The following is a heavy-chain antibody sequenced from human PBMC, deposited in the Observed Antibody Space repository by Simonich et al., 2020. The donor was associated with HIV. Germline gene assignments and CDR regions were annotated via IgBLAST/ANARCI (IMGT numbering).Heavy chain of an antibody. Sequence: QVQLQESGPGLVKSSETLSLTCAVSGYSIRSGYYWGWIRQPPGKGLEWIGSIYQSGSTNYNPTLKSRVTLSVDTSKNQFSLKLSSVTAADTAVYYCARAGRGSGSSFYWYFDLWGRGTLVTVSS. J-gene: IGHJ2*01. D-gene: IGHD1-26*01. CDR3: ARAGRGSGSSFYWYFDL. CDR1: GYSIRSGYY. V-gene: IGHV4-38-2*01. CDR2: IYQSGST.